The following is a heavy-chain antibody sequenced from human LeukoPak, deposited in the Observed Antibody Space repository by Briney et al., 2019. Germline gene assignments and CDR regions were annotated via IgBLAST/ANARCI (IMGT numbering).Heavy chain of an antibody. J-gene: IGHJ4*02. D-gene: IGHD3-22*01. CDR2: ISYDGSNK. V-gene: IGHV3-30*04. CDR3: AKERRTYYYDSSGYEFDY. Sequence: PGRSLRLSCAASGFTFSSYAMHWVRQAPGKGLEWVAVISYDGSNKYYADSVKGRFTISRDNSKNTLYLQMNSLRAEDTAVYYCAKERRTYYYDSSGYEFDYWGQGTLVTVSS. CDR1: GFTFSSYA.